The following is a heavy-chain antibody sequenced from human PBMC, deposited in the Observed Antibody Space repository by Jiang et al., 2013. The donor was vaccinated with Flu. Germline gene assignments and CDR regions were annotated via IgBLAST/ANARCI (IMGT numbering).Heavy chain of an antibody. V-gene: IGHV3-9*01. CDR3: AKSKSGSYGIDAFDF. D-gene: IGHD3-16*01. CDR1: GFNFHHYA. Sequence: LVESGGGLVRPGMSLRLSCAASGFNFHHYAMHWVRQPPGKGLEWVAGISWNSGSIHYADSLRGRFTVSRDNAENSLYLQMNSLTTEDTAIYYCAKSKSGSYGIDAFDFWGQGTLVTVSS. CDR2: ISWNSGSI. J-gene: IGHJ3*01.